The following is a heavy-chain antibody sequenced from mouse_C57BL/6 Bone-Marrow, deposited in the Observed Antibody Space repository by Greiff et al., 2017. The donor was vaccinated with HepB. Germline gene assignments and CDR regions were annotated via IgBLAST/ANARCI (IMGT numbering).Heavy chain of an antibody. Sequence: EVQLQQSGAELVRPGASVKLSCTASGFNIKDDYMHWVKQRPEQGLEWIGWIDPENGDTEYASKFQGKATITADTSSNTAYLQLSSLTSEDTAVYYCTTDGNYGNWFAYWGQGTLVTVSA. V-gene: IGHV14-4*01. CDR3: TTDGNYGNWFAY. J-gene: IGHJ3*01. CDR1: GFNIKDDY. D-gene: IGHD2-1*01. CDR2: IDPENGDT.